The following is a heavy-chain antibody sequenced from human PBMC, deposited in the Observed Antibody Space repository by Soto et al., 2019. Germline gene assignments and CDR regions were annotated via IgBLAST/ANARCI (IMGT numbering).Heavy chain of an antibody. CDR1: GGSISSGGYS. CDR2: IYHSGST. D-gene: IGHD3-3*01. J-gene: IGHJ6*02. Sequence: TSETLSLTCAVSGGSISSGGYSWSWIRQPPGKGLEWIGYIYHSGSTYYNPSLKSRVTISVDRSKNQFSLKLSSVTAADTAVYYCARLRGRLSPLWSARGHYGMDVWGQGTTVTVSS. CDR3: ARLRGRLSPLWSARGHYGMDV. V-gene: IGHV4-30-2*01.